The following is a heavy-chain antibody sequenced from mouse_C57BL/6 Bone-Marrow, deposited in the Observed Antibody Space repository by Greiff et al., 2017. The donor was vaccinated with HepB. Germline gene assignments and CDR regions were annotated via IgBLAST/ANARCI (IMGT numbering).Heavy chain of an antibody. CDR1: GFTFSSYG. Sequence: EVMLVESGGDLVKPGGSLKLSCAASGFTFSSYGMSWVRQTPDKRLEWVATISSGGSYTYYPDSVKGRFTISRDNAKNTLYLQMGSLKSEDTARYYCARPDYWGRGTALTVSS. J-gene: IGHJ2*01. CDR2: ISSGGSYT. V-gene: IGHV5-6*01. CDR3: ARPDY.